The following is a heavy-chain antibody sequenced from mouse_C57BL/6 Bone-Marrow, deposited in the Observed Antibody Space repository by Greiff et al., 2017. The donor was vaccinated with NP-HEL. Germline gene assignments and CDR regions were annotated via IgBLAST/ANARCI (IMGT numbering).Heavy chain of an antibody. CDR3: ARKAYYSNYYYFDY. V-gene: IGHV1-63*01. D-gene: IGHD2-5*01. Sequence: VQLQQSGAELVRPGTSVKMSCKASGYTFTNYWIGWAKQRPGHGLEWIGDIYPGGGYTNYNEKFKGKATLTADQASSTAYMQFSSLTSEDSAIYYCARKAYYSNYYYFDYWGQGTTLTVSS. J-gene: IGHJ2*01. CDR1: GYTFTNYW. CDR2: IYPGGGYT.